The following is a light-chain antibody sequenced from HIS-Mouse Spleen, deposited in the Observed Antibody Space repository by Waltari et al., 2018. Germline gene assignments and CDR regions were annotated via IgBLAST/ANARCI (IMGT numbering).Light chain of an antibody. CDR3: CSYAGSYTLV. Sequence: QSALTQPRSVSGSPGQSVTISCTGTSRHVGGYNHVSWYQQHPGKAPNRMIYVVSKRPSGVPDRFSGSKSGNTASLTISGLQAEDEADYYCCSYAGSYTLVFGGGTKLTVL. CDR1: SRHVGGYNH. J-gene: IGLJ2*01. CDR2: VVS. V-gene: IGLV2-11*01.